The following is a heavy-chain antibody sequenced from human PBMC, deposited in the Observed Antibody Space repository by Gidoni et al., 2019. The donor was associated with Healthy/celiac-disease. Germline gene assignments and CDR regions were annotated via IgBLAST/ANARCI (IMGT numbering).Heavy chain of an antibody. J-gene: IGHJ4*02. D-gene: IGHD6-19*01. CDR3: AKFGGWYEDDY. CDR1: GFTLSSYA. V-gene: IGHV3-23*01. CDR2: ISGSGGRT. Sequence: EVQLLESGGGLVQPGGSLRLSCAASGFTLSSYAMSWGRQAPGKGLEWVSAISGSGGRTYYADAVKGRFTIPRDNSKNTLDLQMNSLRAEDTAVYYCAKFGGWYEDDYWGQGTLVTGS.